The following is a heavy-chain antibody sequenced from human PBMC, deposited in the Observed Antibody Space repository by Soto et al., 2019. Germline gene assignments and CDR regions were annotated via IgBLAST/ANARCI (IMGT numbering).Heavy chain of an antibody. J-gene: IGHJ4*02. V-gene: IGHV3-30*18. Sequence: PGGSLRLSCAAFGFTFSSYGMHWVRQAPGKGLEWVAVISYDGSNKYYADSVKGRFTISRDNSKNTLYLQMNSLRAEDTAVYYCAKNHDCTNGVCYTGIDYWGQGTLVTVSS. CDR3: AKNHDCTNGVCYTGIDY. D-gene: IGHD2-8*01. CDR1: GFTFSSYG. CDR2: ISYDGSNK.